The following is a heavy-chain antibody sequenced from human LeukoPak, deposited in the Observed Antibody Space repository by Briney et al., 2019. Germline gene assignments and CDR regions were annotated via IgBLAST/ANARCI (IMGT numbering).Heavy chain of an antibody. CDR1: GGSISDSYY. CDR2: IYYRGGT. Sequence: PSETLSLICSVSGGSISDSYYWGWIRQSPGRGLEWIASIYYRGGTYYNPSLKSRITISVDTAKNQVSLKLSSVAASDTAVYFCVRHIAMGSPLDYWGQGTLVTVSS. J-gene: IGHJ4*02. CDR3: VRHIAMGSPLDY. V-gene: IGHV4-39*01. D-gene: IGHD5-18*01.